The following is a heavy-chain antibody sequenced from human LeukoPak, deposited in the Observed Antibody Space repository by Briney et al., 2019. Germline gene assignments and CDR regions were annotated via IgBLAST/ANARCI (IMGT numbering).Heavy chain of an antibody. CDR2: IWYDGSNK. D-gene: IGHD3-16*01. V-gene: IGHV3-30*14. Sequence: GGSLRLSCTASGFTFSSYAMSWVRQAPGKGLEWVAVIWYDGSNKYYADSVKGRFTISRHNSKNTLYLQMNSLRAEDTAVYYCAREVGGSAFDIWGQGTMVTVSS. J-gene: IGHJ3*02. CDR1: GFTFSSYA. CDR3: AREVGGSAFDI.